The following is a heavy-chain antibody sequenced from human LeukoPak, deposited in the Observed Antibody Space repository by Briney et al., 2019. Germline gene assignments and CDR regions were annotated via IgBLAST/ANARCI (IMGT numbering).Heavy chain of an antibody. V-gene: IGHV4-61*02. CDR3: ARGRYSSSHYFDY. J-gene: IGHJ4*02. CDR1: GGSISSSSYY. CDR2: IYTSGST. Sequence: PSETLSLTCTVSGGSISSSSYYWSWIRQPAGKGLEWIGRIYTSGSTNYNPSLKSRVTMSVDTSKNQFSLKLSSVTAADTAVYYCARGRYSSSHYFDYWGQGTLVTVSS. D-gene: IGHD6-6*01.